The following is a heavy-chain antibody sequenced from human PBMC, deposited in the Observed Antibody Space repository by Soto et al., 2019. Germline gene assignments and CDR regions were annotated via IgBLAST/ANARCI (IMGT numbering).Heavy chain of an antibody. V-gene: IGHV3-30-3*01. J-gene: IGHJ4*02. CDR2: ISYDGCNK. CDR1: GFTFSSCA. CDR3: ARDKRDLRFLEWSYYFDY. D-gene: IGHD3-3*01. Sequence: QVQLVESGGGVVQPGRSLGLSCAASGFTFSSCAMHWVRQAPGKGLEWVALISYDGCNKYYADSVKGRFTISRDNSKNTLYLQMNSLRAEDTAVYYCARDKRDLRFLEWSYYFDYWGQGTLVTVSS.